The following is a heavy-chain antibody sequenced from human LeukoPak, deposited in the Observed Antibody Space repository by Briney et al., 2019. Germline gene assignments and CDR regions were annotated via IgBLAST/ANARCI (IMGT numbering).Heavy chain of an antibody. CDR2: IYFTGSS. J-gene: IGHJ4*01. Sequence: SETLSLTCSISDVSIKNSSFSWGWIRQPPGKGLEWIGNIYFTGSSYYNPSLLRRVTISVDTSKNQCSLELGSVTAADTAVYYCARAPTRSSDAVTGYLFDSWXXGTLVTVSS. V-gene: IGHV4-39*07. CDR1: DVSIKNSSFS. D-gene: IGHD2-21*02. CDR3: ARAPTRSSDAVTGYLFDS.